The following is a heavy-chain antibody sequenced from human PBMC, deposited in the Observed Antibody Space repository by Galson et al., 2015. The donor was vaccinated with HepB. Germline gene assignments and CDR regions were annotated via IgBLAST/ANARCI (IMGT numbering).Heavy chain of an antibody. Sequence: QSGAEVKKPGESLRISCQGSGYNFTSYWISWVRQMPGKGLEWMGTIDPSDSYTNYSPAFQGHVTISADKSISTAYLQWSSLKASDTAMYYCATYYASGSLYGGMDVWGQGTTVTVSS. CDR3: ATYYASGSLYGGMDV. V-gene: IGHV5-10-1*01. D-gene: IGHD3-10*01. CDR1: GYNFTSYW. CDR2: IDPSDSYT. J-gene: IGHJ6*02.